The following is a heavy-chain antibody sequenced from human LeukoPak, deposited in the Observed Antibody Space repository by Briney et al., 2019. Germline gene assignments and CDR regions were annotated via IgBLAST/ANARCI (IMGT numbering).Heavy chain of an antibody. V-gene: IGHV1-8*01. CDR1: RYTFTSYD. CDR2: MNHNSGNT. Sequence: ASVTVSCMASRYTFTSYDINWVRQATGQGLAWMGGMNHNSGNTGYAQKFQGRVTMTRNTSISTAYMELSSLRSEDTAVYYCARRGFGELLIYYYYMDVWGKGTTVTVSS. D-gene: IGHD3-10*01. J-gene: IGHJ6*03. CDR3: ARRGFGELLIYYYYMDV.